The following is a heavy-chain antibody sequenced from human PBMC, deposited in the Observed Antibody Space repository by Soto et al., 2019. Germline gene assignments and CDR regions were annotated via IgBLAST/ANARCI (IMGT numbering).Heavy chain of an antibody. J-gene: IGHJ6*02. CDR2: ISGSGGST. Sequence: GGSLRLCCAASGFTFSSSAMSWVRQAPGKGLEWVSAISGSGGSTYYADSVKGRFTISRDNSKNTLYLQMNSLRAEDTAVYYCAKDGSSWYYSGMDVWGQGTTVTVSS. D-gene: IGHD6-13*01. V-gene: IGHV3-23*01. CDR3: AKDGSSWYYSGMDV. CDR1: GFTFSSSA.